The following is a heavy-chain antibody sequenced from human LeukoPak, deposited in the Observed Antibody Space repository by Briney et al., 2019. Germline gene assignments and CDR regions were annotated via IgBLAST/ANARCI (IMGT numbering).Heavy chain of an antibody. CDR2: INPNNGGT. CDR3: AREPGANYFDY. V-gene: IGHV1-2*02. Sequence: ASVKVSCKASGYTFTNYYIHWVRQAPGQGLEWMGWINPNNGGTNYAQKFQGRVTMAGDPSISTAYMELSRLRSDDTAMFYCAREPGANYFDYWGQGTLVTVSS. D-gene: IGHD7-27*01. CDR1: GYTFTNYY. J-gene: IGHJ4*02.